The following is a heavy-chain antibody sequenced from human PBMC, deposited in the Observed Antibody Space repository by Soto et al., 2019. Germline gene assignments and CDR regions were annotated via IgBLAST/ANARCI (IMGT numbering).Heavy chain of an antibody. CDR3: ARGSSSSGRHFDC. CDR1: EYTFTGYY. Sequence: QVQLVQSGAEVKKPGASEKVSCKASEYTFTGYYMHWVRQAPGQGLEWMGWINHNSGDTNYAQKFQGRVTMTRDTSISTAYMELNRLTSDDTAVYYCARGSSSSGRHFDCWGQGTLVTVSS. D-gene: IGHD6-6*01. J-gene: IGHJ4*02. CDR2: INHNSGDT. V-gene: IGHV1-2*02.